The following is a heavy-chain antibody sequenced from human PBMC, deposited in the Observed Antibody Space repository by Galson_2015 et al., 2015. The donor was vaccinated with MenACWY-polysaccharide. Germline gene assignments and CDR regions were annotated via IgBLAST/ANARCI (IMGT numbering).Heavy chain of an antibody. D-gene: IGHD6-6*01. V-gene: IGHV1-18*01. Sequence: SVKVSCKASGYTFTSNGISWVRQAPGQGLEWMGRISTYNGNTDNAQKFQGRVTMTTDTSTATAFMELRSLGSDDTAVYYCARDGSSSTAPRPSKYWGQGTLVTVSS. CDR2: ISTYNGNT. CDR3: ARDGSSSTAPRPSKY. CDR1: GYTFTSNG. J-gene: IGHJ4*02.